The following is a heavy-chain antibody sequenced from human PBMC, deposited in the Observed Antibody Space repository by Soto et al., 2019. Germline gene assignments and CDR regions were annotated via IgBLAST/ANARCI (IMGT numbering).Heavy chain of an antibody. CDR2: ISGSGGST. J-gene: IGHJ4*02. Sequence: GGSLRLSCAASGFTFSSYAMSWVRQAPGKGLEWVSAISGSGGSTYYADSVKGRFTISRDNSKNTLYLQMNSLRAEDTAVYYCAKAQPPWYSSSQTLDYWGQGTLVTVSS. V-gene: IGHV3-23*01. CDR1: GFTFSSYA. D-gene: IGHD6-13*01. CDR3: AKAQPPWYSSSQTLDY.